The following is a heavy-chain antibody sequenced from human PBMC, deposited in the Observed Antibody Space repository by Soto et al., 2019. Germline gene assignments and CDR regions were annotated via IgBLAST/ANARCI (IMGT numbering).Heavy chain of an antibody. CDR3: AKDASYDILTGYYFDD. CDR1: GFTFSSYA. D-gene: IGHD3-9*01. V-gene: IGHV3-23*01. Sequence: PGGSLRLSCAASGFTFSSYAMSWVRQAPGKGLEWVSAISGSGGSAYYADSVKGRFTISRDNSKNTLYLQMNSLRAEDTAVYYCAKDASYDILTGYYFDDWGQGTLVTVSS. CDR2: ISGSGGSA. J-gene: IGHJ4*02.